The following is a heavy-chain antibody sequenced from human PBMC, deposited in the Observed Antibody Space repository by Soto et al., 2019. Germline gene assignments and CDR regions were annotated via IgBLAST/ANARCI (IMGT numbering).Heavy chain of an antibody. J-gene: IGHJ4*02. D-gene: IGHD3-22*01. V-gene: IGHV4-4*02. CDR2: IYYSGSI. CDR3: AREYYYDSSGFDY. Sequence: TSETLSLTCVVSGGSISNNDWWRWVRQSPGKGLEWIGHIYYSGSIYYNPSLKSRVTVSVDTSKNQFSLKLSSVTAADTAVYYCAREYYYDSSGFDYWGQGTLVTVSS. CDR1: GGSISNNDW.